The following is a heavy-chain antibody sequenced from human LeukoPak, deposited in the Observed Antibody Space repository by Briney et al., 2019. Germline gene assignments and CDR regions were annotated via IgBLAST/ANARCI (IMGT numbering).Heavy chain of an antibody. CDR1: GFTFDDYA. CDR2: ISWNSGSI. D-gene: IGHD6-13*01. Sequence: GGSLRLSCAASGFTFDDYAMHWVRQAPGKGLEWVSGISWNSGSIGYADSVKGRFTISRDNAKNSLYLQMNSLRAEDTALYYCAKDSSFSKPGYWGQGTLVTVSS. V-gene: IGHV3-9*01. CDR3: AKDSSFSKPGY. J-gene: IGHJ4*02.